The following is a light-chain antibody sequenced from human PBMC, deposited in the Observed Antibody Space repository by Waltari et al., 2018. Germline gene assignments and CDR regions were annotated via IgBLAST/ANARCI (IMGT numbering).Light chain of an antibody. J-gene: IGLJ6*01. Sequence: QPVLTQSPSASASLGASVKLTCTLSSGHRGSALSWHEQHQGKAPRFLMRLRSDGSHTKGDGIPDRFSGSSSGAERYLTISNLQSEDEADYYCQTWDTGIDVFGSGTTLTVL. CDR1: SGHRGSA. CDR2: LRSDGSH. CDR3: QTWDTGIDV. V-gene: IGLV4-69*01.